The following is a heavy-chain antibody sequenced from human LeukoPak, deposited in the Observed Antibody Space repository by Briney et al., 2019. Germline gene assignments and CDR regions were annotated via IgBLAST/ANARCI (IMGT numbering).Heavy chain of an antibody. D-gene: IGHD1-26*01. Sequence: GSLRLSCEASGFTFSRYAMIWVRQSPVKGLEWIGEIYLYGTTNYNPSLKSRVTMSVDRSKNQFSLKLSSVTAADTAVYYCARQKWEQQGRDYYFNGLDVWGPGTTVTVSS. J-gene: IGHJ6*02. CDR1: GFTFSRYAM. V-gene: IGHV4-4*02. CDR2: IYLYGTT. CDR3: ARQKWEQQGRDYYFNGLDV.